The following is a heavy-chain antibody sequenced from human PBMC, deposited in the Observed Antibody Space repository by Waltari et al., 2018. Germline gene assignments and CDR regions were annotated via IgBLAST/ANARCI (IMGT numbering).Heavy chain of an antibody. J-gene: IGHJ4*02. D-gene: IGHD6-19*01. Sequence: VQLVHSGTEVKQPGASVKVSCKAAGYTFTAYYIHWVRQAPGQGLEWMGRINSNSGTTNYAQKFKGRVTMTRDTSISTAYLELSSLRSDDTAVFYCARESSSGNNYFDYWGQGTLVTVSS. CDR3: ARESSSGNNYFDY. CDR1: GYTFTAYY. V-gene: IGHV1-2*06. CDR2: INSNSGTT.